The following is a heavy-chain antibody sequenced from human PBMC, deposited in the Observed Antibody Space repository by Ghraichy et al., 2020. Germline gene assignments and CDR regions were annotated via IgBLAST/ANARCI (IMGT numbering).Heavy chain of an antibody. J-gene: IGHJ4*02. CDR3: ARGQSLGESVLDY. Sequence: GGSLRLSCAASGFTFSPYAMHWVRQAPGKGLEWVAVISYDGNNKYYADSVMGRFTISRDNSKNTLYLQMSGLRAEDTAVYYCARGQSLGESVLDYWGQGTLVTVSS. D-gene: IGHD3-16*01. CDR1: GFTFSPYA. V-gene: IGHV3-30-3*01. CDR2: ISYDGNNK.